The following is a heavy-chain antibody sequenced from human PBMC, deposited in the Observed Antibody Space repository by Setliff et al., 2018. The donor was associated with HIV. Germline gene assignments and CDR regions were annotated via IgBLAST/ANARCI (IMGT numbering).Heavy chain of an antibody. CDR3: ARDPSGSDYFDY. CDR1: GGTFSSYA. D-gene: IGHD3-10*01. V-gene: IGHV1-46*01. Sequence: ASVKVSCKASGGTFSSYAISWVRQAPGQGLEWMGIISPSDGGTTYAQKFQDRVTMTRDTSTTTVNMELSSLRSEDTAVYYCARDPSGSDYFDYWGQGTLVTVSS. CDR2: ISPSDGGT. J-gene: IGHJ4*02.